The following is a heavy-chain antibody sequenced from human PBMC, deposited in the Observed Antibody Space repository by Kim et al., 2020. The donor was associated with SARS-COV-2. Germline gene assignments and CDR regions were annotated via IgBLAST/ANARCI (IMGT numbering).Heavy chain of an antibody. V-gene: IGHV4-34*01. Sequence: SETLSLTCAVYGGSFSGYYWSWIRQPPGKGLEWIGEINHSGSTNYNPSLKSRVTISVDTSKNQFSLKLSSVTAADTAVYYCASSILTGYPTGYWGQGTLVTVSS. CDR3: ASSILTGYPTGY. CDR1: GGSFSGYY. J-gene: IGHJ4*02. CDR2: INHSGST. D-gene: IGHD3-9*01.